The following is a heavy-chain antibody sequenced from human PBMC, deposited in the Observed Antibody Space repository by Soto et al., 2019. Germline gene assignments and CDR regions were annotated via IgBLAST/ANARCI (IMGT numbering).Heavy chain of an antibody. J-gene: IGHJ4*02. CDR1: GGNFNTYA. CDR3: AKEAGDH. Sequence: SVKVSCKTSGGNFNTYALTWVRQAPGQGLEWIGGIIPMFDIKNVAQRFQGKVTLNADDSMTTAYMEMTSLRSDDTAVYYCAKEAGDHWGQGTLVTVSS. D-gene: IGHD3-10*01. CDR2: IIPMFDIK. V-gene: IGHV1-69*13.